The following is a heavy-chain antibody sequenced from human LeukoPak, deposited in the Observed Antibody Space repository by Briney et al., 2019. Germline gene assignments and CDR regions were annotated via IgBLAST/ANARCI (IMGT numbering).Heavy chain of an antibody. CDR3: VKDRTGTCTLDY. CDR2: ISSDGGST. Sequence: PGRSLRLSCSASGFTFSSYGMQWVRQAPGKGLEYVSAISSDGGSTYYADSVKGRFTISRDNSKNTLNLQMNSLRAEDTAVYYCVKDRTGTCTLDYWGQGTLVTVSS. V-gene: IGHV3-64*04. CDR1: GFTFSSYG. D-gene: IGHD4-17*01. J-gene: IGHJ4*02.